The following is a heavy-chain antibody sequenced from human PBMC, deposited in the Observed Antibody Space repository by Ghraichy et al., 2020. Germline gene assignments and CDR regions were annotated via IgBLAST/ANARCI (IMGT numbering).Heavy chain of an antibody. D-gene: IGHD5-12*01. V-gene: IGHV3-11*01. CDR1: GFIFSDYY. Sequence: GGSLRLSCTASGFIFSDYYMTWVRRAPGKGLEWLSYISSSGFTTYYADSVRGRFTISRDIANNSLYLHLNSLRAEDTAVYYCARGPERYDVSSPYYYGMDVWGQGTSVTVS. J-gene: IGHJ6*02. CDR2: ISSSGFTT. CDR3: ARGPERYDVSSPYYYGMDV.